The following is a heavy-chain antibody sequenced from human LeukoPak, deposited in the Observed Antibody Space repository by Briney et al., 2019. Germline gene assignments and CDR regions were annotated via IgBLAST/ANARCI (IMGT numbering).Heavy chain of an antibody. Sequence: GGSLRLSCAAPGFTFSSYAMSWVRQAPGKRLQSVSVISGSGGSTYYADSVKGRFTISRDNSKNTLYLQMNSLRVEDTALYYCARTNFPRRYCSGGNCYSDYWGQGTLVTVSS. CDR1: GFTFSSYA. J-gene: IGHJ4*02. V-gene: IGHV3-23*01. D-gene: IGHD2-15*01. CDR3: ARTNFPRRYCSGGNCYSDY. CDR2: ISGSGGST.